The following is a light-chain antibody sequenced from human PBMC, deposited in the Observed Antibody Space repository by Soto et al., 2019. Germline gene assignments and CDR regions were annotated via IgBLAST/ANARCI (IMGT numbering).Light chain of an antibody. J-gene: IGKJ5*01. CDR2: GAS. V-gene: IGKV3-20*01. CDR1: QSVSSSY. CDR3: QQYGSSPPIT. Sequence: SWMATQSVSSSYLAWYQQRPGQAPRLLIYGASSRAPGIPDRFSGSGSGTDFTLTIRRLEPEDLVVYYCQQYGSSPPITLGQGTRLEIK.